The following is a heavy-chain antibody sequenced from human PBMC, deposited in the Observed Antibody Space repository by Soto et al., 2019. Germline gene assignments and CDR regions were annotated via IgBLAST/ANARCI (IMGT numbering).Heavy chain of an antibody. CDR2: ISGNNVYV. CDR1: GFTFTSFA. CDR3: ARDRCSGGSCYRTYAFDM. D-gene: IGHD2-15*01. J-gene: IGHJ3*02. V-gene: IGHV3-21*02. Sequence: EVQLLESGGGMVRPGGSLRLSCAASGFTFTSFAVSWVRQAPGKGLEWVSAISGNNVYVYYADSVKGRFSISRDNAKNSLTLQMNSLRAEDTALYYCARDRCSGGSCYRTYAFDMWGQGTLVTVS.